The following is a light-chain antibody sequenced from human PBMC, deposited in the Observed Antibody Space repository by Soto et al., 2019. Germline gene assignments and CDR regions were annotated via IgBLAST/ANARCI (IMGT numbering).Light chain of an antibody. CDR2: GAS. J-gene: IGKJ2*01. V-gene: IGKV3-20*01. CDR3: QQYGSSPMYT. Sequence: EIVLTQSPGTLSLSSGERATLSCRASQSVSSNYLAWYQQKPGQAPRLLIYGASSRAAGIPDRFSGSGSGTDFTLTISRLEPEDFAVYYCQQYGSSPMYTFGQGTKLEIK. CDR1: QSVSSNY.